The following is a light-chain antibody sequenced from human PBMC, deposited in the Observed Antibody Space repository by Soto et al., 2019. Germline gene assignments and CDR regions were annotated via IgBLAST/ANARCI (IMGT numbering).Light chain of an antibody. V-gene: IGKV3-15*01. CDR3: QQYGNSPIT. CDR1: QSVSSN. J-gene: IGKJ4*01. CDR2: GAS. Sequence: EIVMTQSPATLSVSPGERATLSCRASQSVSSNLAWYQQKPGQAPRLLIYGASTRATGIPARFSGSGSGTEFTLTINRLEPGDFAVYFCQQYGNSPITFGGGTKVDIK.